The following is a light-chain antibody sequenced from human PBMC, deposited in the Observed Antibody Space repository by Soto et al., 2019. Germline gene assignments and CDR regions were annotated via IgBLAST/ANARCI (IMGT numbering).Light chain of an antibody. V-gene: IGKV4-1*01. J-gene: IGKJ1*01. CDR1: QSVLYSSNNKNN. Sequence: DIVMTQSPDSLAVSLGERATINCKSSQSVLYSSNNKNNLAWYQQKPGQPPKLLIYWASTRESGVPDRFSGSGSGTDFSLTISSLQTEDVAVYYCQQYYSTPETFGQGTKVELK. CDR3: QQYYSTPET. CDR2: WAS.